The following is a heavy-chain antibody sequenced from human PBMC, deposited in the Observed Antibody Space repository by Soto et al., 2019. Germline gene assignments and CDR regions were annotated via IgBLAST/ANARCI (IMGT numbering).Heavy chain of an antibody. CDR2: IVEDGSKK. J-gene: IGHJ4*02. CDR3: VRMGDDY. CDR1: GFTFGSYA. V-gene: IGHV3-7*05. Sequence: EVHLVESGGGLVQPAGSLTLSCVASGFTFGSYAMAWVRQAPGKGLEWAATIVEDGSKKYYMESLKGRFTISRDNSKNLVYRQVSSLRAEDTAMYYCVRMGDDYWGQGTLVTVSP. D-gene: IGHD3-16*01.